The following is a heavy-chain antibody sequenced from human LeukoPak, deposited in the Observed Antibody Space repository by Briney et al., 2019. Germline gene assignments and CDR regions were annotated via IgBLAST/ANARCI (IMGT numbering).Heavy chain of an antibody. J-gene: IGHJ5*02. V-gene: IGHV3-15*01. CDR2: IKSNVDGGTT. Sequence: GGSLRLSCTVSGGIFRDFWMTWVRQAPGKGPEWVGQIKSNVDGGTTDYAAAVKGRFTISRDDSRTTLFLQMNSLKVEDPAVNYFVTDPPMTGGRWFDPWGQGTLVTVSS. CDR3: VTDPPMTGGRWFDP. CDR1: GGIFRDFW. D-gene: IGHD3-22*01.